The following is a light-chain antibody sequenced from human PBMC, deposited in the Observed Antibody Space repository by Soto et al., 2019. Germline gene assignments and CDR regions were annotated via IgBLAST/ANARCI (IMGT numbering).Light chain of an antibody. V-gene: IGLV2-14*01. CDR2: DVS. Sequence: QSALTQPASVSGSPGQSITISCTGTTSDVGGYNSVSWYQQHPGKAPELMIYDVSNRPSGISYRFSGSKSGNTASLTISGLQAEDEADYYCSSRTSTSTRGFGTGTKVTVL. J-gene: IGLJ1*01. CDR3: SSRTSTSTRG. CDR1: TSDVGGYNS.